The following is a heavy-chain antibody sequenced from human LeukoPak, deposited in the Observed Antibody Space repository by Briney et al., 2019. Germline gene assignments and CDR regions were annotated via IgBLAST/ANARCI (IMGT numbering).Heavy chain of an antibody. CDR3: ARNLFTGDRGYYFDY. J-gene: IGHJ4*02. Sequence: GGSLRLSCAASGFTFSSYSMNWVRQAPGKGLEWVSSISSSSSYIYYADSVKGRFTISRDNAKNSLYLQMNSLRAEDTAVYYCARNLFTGDRGYYFDYWGQGTLVTVSS. D-gene: IGHD7-27*01. CDR1: GFTFSSYS. CDR2: ISSSSSYI. V-gene: IGHV3-21*01.